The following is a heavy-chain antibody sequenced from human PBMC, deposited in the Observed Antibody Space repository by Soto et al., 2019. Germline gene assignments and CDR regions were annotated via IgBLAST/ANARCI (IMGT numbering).Heavy chain of an antibody. CDR1: GGTFSSYA. CDR2: IIPIFGTA. Sequence: SVKVSSKASGGTFSSYAISWVRQAPGQGLEWMGGIIPIFGTANYAQKFQGRVTITADESTSTAYMELSSLRSEDTAVYYCARERYGTGTPLFYFDHWGQGTLVTVSS. V-gene: IGHV1-69*13. CDR3: ARERYGTGTPLFYFDH. D-gene: IGHD1-1*01. J-gene: IGHJ4*02.